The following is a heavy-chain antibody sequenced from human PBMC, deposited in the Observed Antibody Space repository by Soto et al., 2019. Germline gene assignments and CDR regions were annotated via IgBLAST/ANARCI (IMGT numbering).Heavy chain of an antibody. CDR1: GFTVSSNY. V-gene: IGHV3-66*01. D-gene: IGHD2-15*01. CDR2: IYSGGST. J-gene: IGHJ3*02. CDR3: ARTPRTLGIFDAFDI. Sequence: SLRLSCAASGFTVSSNYMSLVRQAPGKGLEWVSVIYSGGSTYYADSVKGRFTISRDNSKNTLYLQMNSLRAEDTAVYYCARTPRTLGIFDAFDIWGQGTMVTVSS.